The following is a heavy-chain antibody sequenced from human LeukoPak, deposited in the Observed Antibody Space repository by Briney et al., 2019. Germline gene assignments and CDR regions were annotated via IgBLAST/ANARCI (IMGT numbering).Heavy chain of an antibody. J-gene: IGHJ4*02. D-gene: IGHD3-22*01. CDR1: GFTFSSYW. CDR3: AKDSMDYYDSSGWDY. Sequence: GGSLRLSCAASGFTFSSYWMSWVRQAPGKGLEWVANIKQDGSEKYYVDSVKGRFTISRDNAKDSLYLQMNSLRAEDTAVYYCAKDSMDYYDSSGWDYWGQGTLVTVSS. CDR2: IKQDGSEK. V-gene: IGHV3-7*03.